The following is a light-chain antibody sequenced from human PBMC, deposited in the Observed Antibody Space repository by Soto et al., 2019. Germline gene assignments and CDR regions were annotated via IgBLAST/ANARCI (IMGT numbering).Light chain of an antibody. CDR3: QQSYGTPWT. V-gene: IGKV1-39*01. CDR1: QRISGW. J-gene: IGKJ1*01. Sequence: DIQMTQTPSTLCASVGDTVTITCRASQRISGWLAWHQQKPGKAPEVLIYAASSLESGVPSRFSGSGSGTDFTLTISNLQPDDFATYYCQQSYGTPWTFGQGTKVDIK. CDR2: AAS.